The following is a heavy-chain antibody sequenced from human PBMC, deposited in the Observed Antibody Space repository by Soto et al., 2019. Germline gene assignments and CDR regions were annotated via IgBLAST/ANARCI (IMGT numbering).Heavy chain of an antibody. D-gene: IGHD2-15*01. CDR2: IYYSGST. Sequence: TLSLTCTVSGGSISSGDYYWSWIRQPPGKGLEWIGYIYYSGSTYYNPSLKSRVTISVDTSKNQFSLKLSSVTAADTAVYYCARDRGYCSGGSCYDWFDPWGQGTQVTVSS. J-gene: IGHJ5*02. CDR3: ARDRGYCSGGSCYDWFDP. CDR1: GGSISSGDYY. V-gene: IGHV4-30-4*01.